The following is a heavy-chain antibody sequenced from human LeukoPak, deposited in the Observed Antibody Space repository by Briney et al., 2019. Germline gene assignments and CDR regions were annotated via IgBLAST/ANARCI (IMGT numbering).Heavy chain of an antibody. J-gene: IGHJ4*02. V-gene: IGHV6-1*01. CDR1: AESVSSNSVD. CDR2: TYYRSKWYY. Sequence: SQTLSLTCAISAESVSSNSVDWNWIRQSPSRGLEWLGRTYYRSKWYYDYAVAVKSRISINPDTSKNQFSLQLSSVTPEDTAVYYCARDPVGGSTIFDYWGQGTLVTVSS. D-gene: IGHD1-26*01. CDR3: ARDPVGGSTIFDY.